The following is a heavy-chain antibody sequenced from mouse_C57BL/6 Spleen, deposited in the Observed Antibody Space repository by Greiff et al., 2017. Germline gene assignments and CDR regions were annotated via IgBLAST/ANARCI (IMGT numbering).Heavy chain of an antibody. Sequence: VQLQQSGTELVKPGASVKLSCKASGYTFTSYWMHWVKQRPGQGLEWIGNINPSNGGTNYNEKFKSKATLTVDKSSSTAYMQLSSLTSEDSAVYYCARFGTTVVATNAMDYWGQGTSVTVSS. CDR2: INPSNGGT. CDR1: GYTFTSYW. J-gene: IGHJ4*01. D-gene: IGHD1-1*01. V-gene: IGHV1-53*01. CDR3: ARFGTTVVATNAMDY.